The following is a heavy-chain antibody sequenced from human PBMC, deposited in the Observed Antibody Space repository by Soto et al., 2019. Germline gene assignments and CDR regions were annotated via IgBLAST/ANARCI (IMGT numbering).Heavy chain of an antibody. CDR3: ARASEAMVRGVIIFGNYYYYYGMDV. CDR2: INPSGGST. D-gene: IGHD3-10*01. Sequence: QVQLVQSWAEVKKPGASVKVSCKASGYTFTSYYMHWVRQAPGQGLEWMGIINPSGGSTSYAQKFQGRVTMTRDTSTSTVYMELRSLRSEDTAVYYCARASEAMVRGVIIFGNYYYYYGMDVWGQGTTVTVSS. CDR1: GYTFTSYY. V-gene: IGHV1-46*01. J-gene: IGHJ6*02.